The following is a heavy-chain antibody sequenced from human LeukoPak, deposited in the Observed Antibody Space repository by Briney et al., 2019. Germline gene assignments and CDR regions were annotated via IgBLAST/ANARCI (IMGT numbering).Heavy chain of an antibody. V-gene: IGHV1-18*04. CDR3: ARVGASSGYYYFDY. D-gene: IGHD3-22*01. J-gene: IGHJ4*02. CDR1: GYTFTSYY. CDR2: ISAYNGNT. Sequence: GASVKVSCKASGYTFTSYYMHWVRQAPGQGLEWMGWISAYNGNTNYAQKLQGRVTMTTDTSTSTAYMELRSLRSDDTAVYYCARVGASSGYYYFDYWGQGTLVTVSS.